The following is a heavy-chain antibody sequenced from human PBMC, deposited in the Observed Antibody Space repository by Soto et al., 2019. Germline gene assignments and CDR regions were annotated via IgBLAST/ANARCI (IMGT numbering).Heavy chain of an antibody. D-gene: IGHD3-3*01. J-gene: IGHJ5*02. Sequence: SETLSLTCAVSGGSISSSNWLSWFLQPPWKGLEWIGEIYHSGSTNYNPSLKSRVTISVDKSKNQFSLKLSSVTAADTAVYYCAREGIAPYYDFWSGSNWFDPWGQGTLVTVSS. CDR2: IYHSGST. CDR3: AREGIAPYYDFWSGSNWFDP. CDR1: GGSISSSNW. V-gene: IGHV4-4*02.